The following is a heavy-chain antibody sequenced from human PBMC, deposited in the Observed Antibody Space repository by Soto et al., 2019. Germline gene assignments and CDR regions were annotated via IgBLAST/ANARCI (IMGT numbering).Heavy chain of an antibody. D-gene: IGHD3-22*01. V-gene: IGHV3-21*01. CDR1: GFTFNTYS. CDR3: ARDPRPSYESSGYYVSAY. Sequence: GGSLRLSCAASGFTFNTYSMNWVRQAPGKGLEWVSFISSSSSYICYADSVKGRFTISRDNAKNSLYLQMNSLRAEDTAVYYCARDPRPSYESSGYYVSAYWGQGTLVTVSS. J-gene: IGHJ4*02. CDR2: ISSSSSYI.